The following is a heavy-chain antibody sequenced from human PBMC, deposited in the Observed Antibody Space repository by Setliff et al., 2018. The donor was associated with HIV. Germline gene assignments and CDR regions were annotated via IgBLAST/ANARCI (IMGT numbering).Heavy chain of an antibody. D-gene: IGHD6-13*01. CDR1: GNTFSSHY. V-gene: IGHV1-46*01. CDR2: INPSGDIT. CDR3: ARGVKGIATTGKYYFDY. J-gene: IGHJ4*02. Sequence: ASVKVSCKASGNTFSSHYMHWVRQAPGKGLEWMGLINPSGDITSYAEKFQGRVTMTRDTSVSTAYMELSRLKSDDTAVFYCARGVKGIATTGKYYFDYWGQGTLVTVSS.